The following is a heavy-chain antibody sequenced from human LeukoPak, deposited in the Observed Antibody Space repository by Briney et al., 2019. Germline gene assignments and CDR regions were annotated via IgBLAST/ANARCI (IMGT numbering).Heavy chain of an antibody. D-gene: IGHD3-22*01. V-gene: IGHV3-48*01. CDR2: ISSSSSTI. Sequence: GGSLRLSCAASAFTFSRYGMHWVRQAPGKGLEWVSYISSSSSTIYYADSVKGRFTISRDNAKTSLYFQMNSLRAEDTAVYYCAKDREGRYYYDSSGYYPTDYWGQGTLVTVSS. J-gene: IGHJ4*02. CDR3: AKDREGRYYYDSSGYYPTDY. CDR1: AFTFSRYG.